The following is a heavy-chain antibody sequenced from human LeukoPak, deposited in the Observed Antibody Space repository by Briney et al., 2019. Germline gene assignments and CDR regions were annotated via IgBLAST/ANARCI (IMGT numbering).Heavy chain of an antibody. D-gene: IGHD2-2*01. CDR1: GFTFSIYA. CDR2: ISGSGTNT. CDR3: AKTYCSTTRCLSWGNDY. Sequence: PGGSLRLSCAASGFTFSIYAMSWVRQAQAKGLEWVSSISGSGTNTYYADSVKGRFTISRDTSRNTLYLQMGSLRAEDTAIYYCAKTYCSTTRCLSWGNDYWGQGTLVTVSS. V-gene: IGHV3-23*01. J-gene: IGHJ4*02.